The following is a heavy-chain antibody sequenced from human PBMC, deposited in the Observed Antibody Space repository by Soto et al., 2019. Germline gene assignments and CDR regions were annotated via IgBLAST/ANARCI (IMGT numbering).Heavy chain of an antibody. J-gene: IGHJ5*02. CDR1: GYSFTSSW. CDR2: IFPDDSDT. CDR3: ARHGRLMVTPQRWLDP. Sequence: GESLKISCKGSGYSFTSSWIAWVRQMPGKGLEWMGIIFPDDSDTRYSPSFQGQVTISADKSISTAYLQWSSLKASDTAIYYCARHGRLMVTPQRWLDPWGQGTLVTVSS. V-gene: IGHV5-51*01. D-gene: IGHD2-21*02.